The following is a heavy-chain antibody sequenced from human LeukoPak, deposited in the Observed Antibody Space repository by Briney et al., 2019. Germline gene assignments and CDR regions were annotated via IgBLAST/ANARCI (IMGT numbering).Heavy chain of an antibody. CDR3: ARYGSSYGYYYFDY. CDR1: GFTFSSYW. Sequence: PGGSLRLSRAASGFTFSSYWMSWVRQAPGKGLEWVANIKQDGSEKYYVDSVKGRFTISRDNAKNSLYLQMNSLRAEDTAIYYCARYGSSYGYYYFDYWGQGTLVTVSS. J-gene: IGHJ4*02. CDR2: IKQDGSEK. D-gene: IGHD5-18*01. V-gene: IGHV3-7*01.